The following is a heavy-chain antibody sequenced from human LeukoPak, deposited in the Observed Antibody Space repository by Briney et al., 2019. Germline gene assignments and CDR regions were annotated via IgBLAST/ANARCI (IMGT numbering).Heavy chain of an antibody. CDR1: GGTFSSYA. CDR3: ARGWFGEVPLNYYYGMDV. CDR2: IIPIFGTA. V-gene: IGHV1-69*13. Sequence: ASVKVSCKASGGTFSSYAISWVRQAPGQGLEWMGGIIPIFGTANYAQKFQGRVTITADESTSTAYMELSSLRSEDTAVYYCARGWFGEVPLNYYYGMDVWGQGTTVTVSS. D-gene: IGHD3-10*01. J-gene: IGHJ6*02.